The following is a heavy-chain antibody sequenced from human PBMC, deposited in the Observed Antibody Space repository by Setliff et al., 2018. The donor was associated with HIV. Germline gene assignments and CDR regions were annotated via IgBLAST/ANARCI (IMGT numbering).Heavy chain of an antibody. CDR3: ARRVPPIPSGDLDY. J-gene: IGHJ4*02. CDR2: INPNSSDT. D-gene: IGHD4-17*01. CDR1: GHTFTNVD. Sequence: ASVKVSCKASGHTFTNVDIQWLRRATGQGLEWMGWINPNSSDTNYAQKFQGRVTMTRDTSISTAYMDLSRLRSDDTAVYYCARRVPPIPSGDLDYWGQGTLGTVSS. V-gene: IGHV1-2*02.